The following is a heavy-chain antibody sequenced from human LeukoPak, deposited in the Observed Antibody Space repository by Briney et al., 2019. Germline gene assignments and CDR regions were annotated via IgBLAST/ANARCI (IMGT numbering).Heavy chain of an antibody. V-gene: IGHV1-18*01. J-gene: IGHJ4*02. CDR2: ISAYNGNT. CDR3: ARDVALWFGESGGFDY. CDR1: GYTFTSYG. Sequence: ASVKVSCKASGYTFTSYGISWVRQAPGQGLEWMGWISAYNGNTNYAQKLQGRVTMTTDTSTSTAYMELRSLRSDDTAVYYCARDVALWFGESGGFDYWGQGTLVTVSS. D-gene: IGHD3-10*01.